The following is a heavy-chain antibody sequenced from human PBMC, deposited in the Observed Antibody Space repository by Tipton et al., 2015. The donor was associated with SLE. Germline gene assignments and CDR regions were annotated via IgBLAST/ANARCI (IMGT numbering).Heavy chain of an antibody. CDR3: ARRAPGRHYFDY. CDR1: GGSISSGDYY. V-gene: IGHV4-30-4*08. CDR2: IYYSGST. Sequence: LRLSCTVSGGSISSGDYYWSWIRQPPGKGLEWIGYIYYSGSTYYNPSLKSRVTISVDTSKNQFSLKLSSVTAADTAVYYCARRAPGRHYFDYWGQGTLVTVSS. J-gene: IGHJ4*02. D-gene: IGHD3-10*01.